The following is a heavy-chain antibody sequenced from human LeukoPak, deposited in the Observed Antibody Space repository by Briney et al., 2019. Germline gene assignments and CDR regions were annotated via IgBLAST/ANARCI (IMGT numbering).Heavy chain of an antibody. D-gene: IGHD2-15*01. Sequence: GRSLRLSCAASGSRVDDYATHWVRQAPGKSLGWVSGVSWNSGRIGYADSVKGRFTISRDNAKNSLYLQMNSLRAEDTALYYCAKGYCSGASCQEEYWGQGTLVTVSS. V-gene: IGHV3-9*01. J-gene: IGHJ4*02. CDR3: AKGYCSGASCQEEY. CDR2: VSWNSGRI. CDR1: GSRVDDYA.